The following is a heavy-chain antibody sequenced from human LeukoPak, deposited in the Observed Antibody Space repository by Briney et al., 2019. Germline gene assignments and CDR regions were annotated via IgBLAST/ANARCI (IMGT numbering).Heavy chain of an antibody. CDR1: GFTFSSYE. J-gene: IGHJ4*02. CDR2: ISSSGSTI. Sequence: GGSLRLSCAASGFTFSSYEMNWVRQAPGKGLEWVSYISSSGSTIYYAGSVKGRFTISRDNAKNSLYLQMNSLRAEDTAVYYCAREERGYYDSSGYLDYWGQGTLVTVSS. D-gene: IGHD3-22*01. V-gene: IGHV3-48*03. CDR3: AREERGYYDSSGYLDY.